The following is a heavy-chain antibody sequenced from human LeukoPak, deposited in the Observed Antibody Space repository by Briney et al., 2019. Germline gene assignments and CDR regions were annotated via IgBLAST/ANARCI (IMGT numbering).Heavy chain of an antibody. CDR2: ISFDASNT. J-gene: IGHJ4*02. V-gene: IGHV3-30*18. D-gene: IGHD3-22*01. Sequence: GGSLRLSCAVSGFTFSSFAMHWVRQAPGKGLEWVALISFDASNTYYADSVKGRFTISRDNSKNTLYLQMNSLRAEDTAVYYCAKGSPNYDIFSPFDYWGQGTLVTVSS. CDR1: GFTFSSFA. CDR3: AKGSPNYDIFSPFDY.